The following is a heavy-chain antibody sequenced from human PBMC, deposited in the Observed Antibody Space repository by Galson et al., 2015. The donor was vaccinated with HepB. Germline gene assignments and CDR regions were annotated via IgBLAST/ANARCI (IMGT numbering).Heavy chain of an antibody. V-gene: IGHV3-74*01. CDR2: ITSDGNSI. CDR3: ARELVVVPGRNSDAFDI. CDR1: GFSFSSYW. Sequence: LRLSCAASGFSFSSYWIHWVRQAPGKGLVWVSRITSDGNSIDYADSVKGRFTLSRDNAKNTVYLQVNSLTAEDTALYYCARELVVVPGRNSDAFDIWGQGTTVTVSS. D-gene: IGHD2-2*01. J-gene: IGHJ3*02.